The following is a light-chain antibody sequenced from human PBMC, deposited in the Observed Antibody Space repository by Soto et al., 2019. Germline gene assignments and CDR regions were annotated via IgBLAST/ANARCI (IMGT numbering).Light chain of an antibody. J-gene: IGKJ4*01. CDR1: QSVSSNY. V-gene: IGKV3-20*01. CDR2: GAS. Sequence: EIVLTQSPGTLSLSAGERATLSCRASQSVSSNYLAWYQQKPGQAPSLLIYGASRRATGIPDRFSGSGSGTDFTLTISRLEPEDFAVYYCQQYGSSPLTFGGGTKVEIK. CDR3: QQYGSSPLT.